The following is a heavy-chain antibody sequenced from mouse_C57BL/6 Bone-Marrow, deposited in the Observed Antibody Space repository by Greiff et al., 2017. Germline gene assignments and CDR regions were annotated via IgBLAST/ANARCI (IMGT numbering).Heavy chain of an antibody. CDR1: GYTFTSYG. Sequence: QVQLQQSGAELARPGASVKLSCKASGYTFTSYGISWVKQRPGQGLEWIGEIYPRSGNTYYNEKFKGKATLTADKSSSTAYMELLSLTSEDSAVYCYARWGDWCFDYGGQGTTLTVSS. CDR3: ARWGDWCFDY. D-gene: IGHD1-1*02. CDR2: IYPRSGNT. V-gene: IGHV1-81*01. J-gene: IGHJ2*01.